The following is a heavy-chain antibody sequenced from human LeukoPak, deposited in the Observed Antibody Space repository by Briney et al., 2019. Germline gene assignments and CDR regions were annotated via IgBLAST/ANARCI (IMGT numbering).Heavy chain of an antibody. J-gene: IGHJ4*02. CDR3: AKVAKYYYGPETYYFFEQ. D-gene: IGHD3-10*01. Sequence: GGSLRLSCAASGFTFSSYWMHWVRQAPGKGLEWVANINQDGTEKYYVDSVKGRFTISRDYAKNPLYLQMNSLRVEDTAVYYCAKVAKYYYGPETYYFFEQWGQGTPVTASS. CDR2: INQDGTEK. CDR1: GFTFSSYW. V-gene: IGHV3-7*01.